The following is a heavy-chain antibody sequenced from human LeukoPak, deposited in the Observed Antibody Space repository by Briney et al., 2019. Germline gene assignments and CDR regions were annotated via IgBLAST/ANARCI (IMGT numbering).Heavy chain of an antibody. CDR2: VYNSETT. V-gene: IGHV4-59*01. Sequence: SETLSLTCTVSGASISRYYWSWIRQSPGKGLEWIGYVYNSETTKYNPSLKSRVAMSLYTSKSQFSLRPRSVTAADTALYFCAGGGYCSSASCFAPLFDWWGRGILVTVSS. CDR3: AGGGYCSSASCFAPLFDW. CDR1: GASISRYY. D-gene: IGHD2-2*01. J-gene: IGHJ4*02.